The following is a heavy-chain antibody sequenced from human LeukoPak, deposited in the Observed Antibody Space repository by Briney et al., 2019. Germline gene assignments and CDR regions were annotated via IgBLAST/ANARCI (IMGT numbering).Heavy chain of an antibody. CDR3: ARGAIFGVVIKRMGDYFDY. J-gene: IGHJ4*02. CDR2: IYTSGST. D-gene: IGHD3-3*01. CDR1: GGSISSYY. V-gene: IGHV4-4*07. Sequence: SETLSLTCTVSGGSISSYYWRWIRQPAGKGLEWIGRIYTSGSTNYNPSLKSRVTMSADTSKNQFSLKLSSVTAADTAVYYCARGAIFGVVIKRMGDYFDYWGQGTLVTVSS.